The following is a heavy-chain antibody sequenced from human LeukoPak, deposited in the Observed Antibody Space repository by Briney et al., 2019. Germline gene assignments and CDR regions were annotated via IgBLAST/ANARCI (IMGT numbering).Heavy chain of an antibody. Sequence: GGSLRLSCAASGFTFSSYSMNWVRQAPGKGLEYVSASNGGITYYANSVEGRFTISRDNSKNTLYLQMGSLRAEDMAVYYCARDQLLLSYYYGMDVWGQGTTVTVSS. CDR3: ARDQLLLSYYYGMDV. V-gene: IGHV3-64*01. CDR1: GFTFSSYS. CDR2: SNGGIT. J-gene: IGHJ6*02. D-gene: IGHD2-2*01.